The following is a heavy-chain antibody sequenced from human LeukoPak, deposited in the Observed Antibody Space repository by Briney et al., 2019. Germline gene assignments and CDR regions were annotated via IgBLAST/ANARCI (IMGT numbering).Heavy chain of an antibody. CDR2: VNPGNDDT. J-gene: IGHJ4*02. D-gene: IGHD6-19*01. CDR1: GYTFTSYG. Sequence: ASVKVSCNASGYTFTSYGISWVRQAPGQGLEWMGWVNPGNDDTKYSQKFQGRVTITSDTSASTAYMELSSLQSEDTAVYYCASRPGIAVAGFDYWGQGTLVTVSS. CDR3: ASRPGIAVAGFDY. V-gene: IGHV1-18*01.